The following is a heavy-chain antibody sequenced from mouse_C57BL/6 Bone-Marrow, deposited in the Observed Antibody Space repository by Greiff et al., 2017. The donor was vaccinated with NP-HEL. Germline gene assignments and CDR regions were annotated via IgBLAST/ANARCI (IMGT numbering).Heavy chain of an antibody. CDR3: ARRGGSPYWYFDV. D-gene: IGHD1-1*01. CDR2: ISDGGSYT. Sequence: EVMLVESGGGLVKPGGSLKLSCAASGFTFSSYAMSWVRQTPEKRLEWVATISDGGSYTYYPDNVKGRFTISRDNAKNNLYLQMSHLKSEDTAMYYCARRGGSPYWYFDVWGTGTTVTVSS. V-gene: IGHV5-4*03. J-gene: IGHJ1*03. CDR1: GFTFSSYA.